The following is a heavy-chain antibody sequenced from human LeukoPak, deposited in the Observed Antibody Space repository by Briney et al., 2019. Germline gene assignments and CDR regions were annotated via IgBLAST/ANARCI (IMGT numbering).Heavy chain of an antibody. D-gene: IGHD4-17*01. CDR3: VGEGRY. CDR2: IYSGRGT. J-gene: IGHJ4*02. CDR1: GLSVSSTY. V-gene: IGHV3-53*01. Sequence: PGGALKLSCAASGLSVSSTYMTWVRQTPGKGLEWVSVIYSGRGTNYADSLKGRFSISRDNSKNTLYLQMNNLTAEDTAVYYCVGEGRYWGQEPLVTVSS.